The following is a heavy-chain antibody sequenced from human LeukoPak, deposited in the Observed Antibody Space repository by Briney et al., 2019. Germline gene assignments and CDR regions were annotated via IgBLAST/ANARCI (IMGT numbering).Heavy chain of an antibody. CDR2: IYCSGST. Sequence: SETLSLTCTVSGGSISSYYWSWIRQPPGKGLEWIGYIYCSGSTNYNPSLKSRATISVDTSKNQFSLKLSSVTAADTAVYYCASAYYYEYGMDVWGQGTTVTVSS. J-gene: IGHJ6*02. CDR3: ASAYYYEYGMDV. V-gene: IGHV4-59*08. D-gene: IGHD2-21*01. CDR1: GGSISSYY.